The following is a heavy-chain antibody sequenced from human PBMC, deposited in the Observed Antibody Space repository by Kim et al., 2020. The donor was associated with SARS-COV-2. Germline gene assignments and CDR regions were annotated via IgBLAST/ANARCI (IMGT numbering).Heavy chain of an antibody. V-gene: IGHV4-39*01. J-gene: IGHJ4*02. CDR3: ARHKLNSGGTIDAFDY. CDR1: GGSISSSSYY. CDR2: SYYSGST. D-gene: IGHD3-10*01. Sequence: SETLSLTCTVSGGSISSSSYYWGWIRQPPGKGLEWIGSSYYSGSTYYNPSLKSRVTISVDTSKNQFSLKLSSVTAADTAVYYCARHKLNSGGTIDAFDYWGQGTLVTVSS.